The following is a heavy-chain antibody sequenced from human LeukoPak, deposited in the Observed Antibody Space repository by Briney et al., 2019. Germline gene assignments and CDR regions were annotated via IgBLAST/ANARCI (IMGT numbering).Heavy chain of an antibody. J-gene: IGHJ3*02. CDR1: GGSISSSSYY. V-gene: IGHV4-39*01. CDR2: IYYSGST. Sequence: PSETLSLTCTVSGGSISSSSYYWGWIRQPPGKGLEWIGSIYYSGSTYYNPSLKSRVTISVDTSKNQFSLKLSSVTAADTAVYYCARLVPPTSAFDIWGQGTMVTVSS. D-gene: IGHD2-2*01. CDR3: ARLVPPTSAFDI.